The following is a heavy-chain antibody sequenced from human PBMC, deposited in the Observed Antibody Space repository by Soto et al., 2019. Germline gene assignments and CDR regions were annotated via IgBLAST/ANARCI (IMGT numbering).Heavy chain of an antibody. CDR1: GFTFSDYY. V-gene: IGHV3-11*01. Sequence: QVQLVESGGGLVKPGGSLRLSCVASGFTFSDYYMGGIRQAPGKGLDWVSYISSSGSTIYYADSVKGRFTISRDNAKNSLYLQMNSLRAEDTAVYSCAREHVDTPMVTYHYYYGMDVWGQGTAVTVSS. J-gene: IGHJ6*02. CDR3: AREHVDTPMVTYHYYYGMDV. D-gene: IGHD5-18*01. CDR2: ISSSGSTI.